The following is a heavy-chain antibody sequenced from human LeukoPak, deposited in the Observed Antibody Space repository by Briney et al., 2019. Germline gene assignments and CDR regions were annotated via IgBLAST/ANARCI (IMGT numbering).Heavy chain of an antibody. Sequence: SETLSVTCSVSGYSISSGYYWGWIRQSPGKGLEWIGSIYHSGSTYYNPSLKSRVTISVDTSKNQFSLKLTSVTAADTAVYYCARRIVGATNWFDPWGQGTLVTVSS. CDR2: IYHSGST. CDR3: ARRIVGATNWFDP. D-gene: IGHD1-26*01. J-gene: IGHJ5*02. V-gene: IGHV4-38-2*02. CDR1: GYSISSGYY.